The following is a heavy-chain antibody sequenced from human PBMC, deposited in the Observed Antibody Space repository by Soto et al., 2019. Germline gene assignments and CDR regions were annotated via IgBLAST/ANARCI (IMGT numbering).Heavy chain of an antibody. CDR2: IYPGDSDT. V-gene: IGHV5-51*01. CDR3: ACGGVRGVITRTRDYYGMDV. J-gene: IGHJ6*02. D-gene: IGHD3-10*01. Sequence: PGESLKISCKGSGYSFTSYWIGWVRQMPGKGLEWMGIIYPGDSDTRYSPSFQGQVTISADKSISTAYLQWSSLKASDTAMYYWACGGVRGVITRTRDYYGMDVWGQGTTVTVSS. CDR1: GYSFTSYW.